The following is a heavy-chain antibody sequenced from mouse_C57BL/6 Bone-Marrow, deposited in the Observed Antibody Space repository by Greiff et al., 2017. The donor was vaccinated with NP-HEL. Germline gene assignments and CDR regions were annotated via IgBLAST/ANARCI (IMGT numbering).Heavy chain of an antibody. CDR2: ISDGGSYT. D-gene: IGHD1-2*01. CDR1: GFTFSSYA. J-gene: IGHJ3*01. Sequence: EVHLVESGGGLVKPGGSLKLSCAASGFTFSSYAMSWVRQTPEKRLEWVATISDGGSYTYYPDNVKGRFTISRDNAKNNLYLQMSHLKSEDTAMYYCARDRITGRFAYWGQGTLVTVSA. V-gene: IGHV5-4*01. CDR3: ARDRITGRFAY.